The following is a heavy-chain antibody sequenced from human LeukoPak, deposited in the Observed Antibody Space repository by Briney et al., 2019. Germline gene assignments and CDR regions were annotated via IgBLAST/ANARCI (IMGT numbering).Heavy chain of an antibody. D-gene: IGHD2-2*02. CDR2: ISTYNGDT. V-gene: IGHV1-18*01. J-gene: IGHJ5*02. Sequence: ASVKVSCKASGYTFTNYGISWVRQAPGQGLEWRGWISTYNGDTFFGQKLQGRVTMTTDTSTSTAYLELRSLRSDDTAVYYCARDRGYCSSINCYIGGRPANWFDPWGQGTLVTVSS. CDR1: GYTFTNYG. CDR3: ARDRGYCSSINCYIGGRPANWFDP.